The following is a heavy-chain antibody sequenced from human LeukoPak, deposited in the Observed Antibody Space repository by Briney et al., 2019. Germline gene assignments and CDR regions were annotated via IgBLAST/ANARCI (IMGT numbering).Heavy chain of an antibody. D-gene: IGHD3-3*01. CDR1: GGSFSGYY. CDR2: INHSGST. CDR3: ARTRLYYDFWSGYPRGPFDY. V-gene: IGHV4-34*01. J-gene: IGHJ4*02. Sequence: SETLSLTCAVYGGSFSGYYWSWIRQPPGKGLEWVGEINHSGSTNYNPSLKSRVTISVDTSKNQFSLKLSSVTAADTAVYYCARTRLYYDFWSGYPRGPFDYWGQGTLVTVSS.